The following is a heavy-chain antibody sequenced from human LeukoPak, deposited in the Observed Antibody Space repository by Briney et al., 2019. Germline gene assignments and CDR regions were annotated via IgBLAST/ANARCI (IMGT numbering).Heavy chain of an antibody. CDR2: ISYDGSNK. Sequence: GGSLRLSCAASGFTFSSYAMHWVRQAPGKGLEWVAVISYDGSNKYYADSVKGRFTISRDNAKNSLYLQMNSLRADDTAMYYCATSYDRSGPGGQGTLVTVSS. D-gene: IGHD3-22*01. CDR3: ATSYDRSGP. V-gene: IGHV3-30*14. J-gene: IGHJ4*02. CDR1: GFTFSSYA.